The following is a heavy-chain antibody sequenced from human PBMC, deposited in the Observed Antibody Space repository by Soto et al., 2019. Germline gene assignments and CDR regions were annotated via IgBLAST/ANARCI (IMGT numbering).Heavy chain of an antibody. J-gene: IGHJ4*02. D-gene: IGHD6-19*01. CDR1: GGSISSRTHY. CDR2: IYYSGST. CDR3: ARRTPYSSGWYYFDY. V-gene: IGHV4-39*01. Sequence: QLQLQESGPGLVKPSETLSLTCTVSGGSISSRTHYWGWIRQPPGKGLEWIGSIYYSGSTYYNPSLETRFTISVDPSKNQFSLKLTSVTAADTAVYFCARRTPYSSGWYYFDYWGPGTLVTVSS.